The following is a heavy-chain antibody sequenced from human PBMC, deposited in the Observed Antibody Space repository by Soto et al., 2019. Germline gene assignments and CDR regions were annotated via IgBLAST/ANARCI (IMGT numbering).Heavy chain of an antibody. Sequence: QVQLVQSGAEVKKPGSSVKVSCKASGGTFSTYTVIWVRQAPGQGLEWMGRIIPMLDITNTAQSFQGRVTITADKSTSTAYLELSTLSSDDTAIYFCTLGSWSAETFDIWGRGTVVTVSS. V-gene: IGHV1-69*02. CDR3: TLGSWSAETFDI. CDR2: IIPMLDIT. J-gene: IGHJ3*02. CDR1: GGTFSTYT. D-gene: IGHD6-13*01.